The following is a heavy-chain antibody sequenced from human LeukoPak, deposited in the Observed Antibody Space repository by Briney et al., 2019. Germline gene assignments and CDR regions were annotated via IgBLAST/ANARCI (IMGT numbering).Heavy chain of an antibody. D-gene: IGHD3-16*02. Sequence: GASVKVSCKASGYTFTSYAMHWVRQAPGQRLEWMGWINAGNGNTKYSQKFQGRVTITRDTSASTAYMELSSLRSEDTAVYYCARVGDYVWGSYHSYNWFDPWGQGTLVTVSS. J-gene: IGHJ5*02. CDR1: GYTFTSYA. CDR2: INAGNGNT. CDR3: ARVGDYVWGSYHSYNWFDP. V-gene: IGHV1-3*01.